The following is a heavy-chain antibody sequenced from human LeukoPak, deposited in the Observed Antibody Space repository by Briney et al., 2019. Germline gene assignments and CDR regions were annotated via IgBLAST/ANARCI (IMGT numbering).Heavy chain of an antibody. CDR2: INHSGST. D-gene: IGHD4-23*01. V-gene: IGHV4-34*01. CDR1: GGSFSGYY. Sequence: SETLSLTCAVYGGSFSGYYWSWIRQPPGKGLEWIGEINHSGSTNYNPSLKSRVTMSVDTSKNQFSLKLSSVTAADTAVYYCARSVGYFDYWGQGTLVTVSS. CDR3: ARSVGYFDY. J-gene: IGHJ4*02.